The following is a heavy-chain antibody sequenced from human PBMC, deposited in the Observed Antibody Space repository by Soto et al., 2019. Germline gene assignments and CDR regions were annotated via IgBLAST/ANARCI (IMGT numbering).Heavy chain of an antibody. CDR3: AKDGAPRYCSRSSCHPAGAY. CDR2: RSYEGIHK. J-gene: IGHJ4*02. V-gene: IGHV3-30*18. CDR1: GFTFSNYG. Sequence: QVQLVESGGGVVQPGRSLRLSCAGSGFTFSNYGLHWVRQAPGKWLEWVAVRSYEGIHKYYADSVKGRFSISRDNSNNMLYLQMYSMRAEDTAVYYCAKDGAPRYCSRSSCHPAGAYWGQGTLVTVSS. D-gene: IGHD2-15*01.